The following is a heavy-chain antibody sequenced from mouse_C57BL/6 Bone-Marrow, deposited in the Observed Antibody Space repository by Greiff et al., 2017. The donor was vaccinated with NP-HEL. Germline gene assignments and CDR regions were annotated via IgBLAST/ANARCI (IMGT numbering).Heavy chain of an antibody. CDR2: ISYDGSN. J-gene: IGHJ2*01. CDR3: ARVRLLTLYYFDY. D-gene: IGHD2-3*01. Sequence: ESGPGLVKPSQSLSLTCSVTGYSITSGYYWNWIRQFPGNKLEWMGYISYDGSNNYNPSLKNRISITRDTSKNQFFLKLNSVTTEDTATYYCARVRLLTLYYFDYWGQGTTLTVSS. V-gene: IGHV3-6*01. CDR1: GYSITSGYY.